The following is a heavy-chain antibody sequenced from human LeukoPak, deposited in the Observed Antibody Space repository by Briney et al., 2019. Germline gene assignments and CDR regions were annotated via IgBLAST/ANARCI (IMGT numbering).Heavy chain of an antibody. J-gene: IGHJ5*02. CDR3: ARQGRSGYYNWFDP. D-gene: IGHD3-22*01. CDR2: INHSGST. V-gene: IGHV4-34*01. Sequence: SETLSLTCAVYGGSFSGYYWSWIRQPPGKGPEWIGEINHSGSTNYNPSLKSRVTISVDTSKNQFSLKLSSVTAADTAVYYCARQGRSGYYNWFDPWGQGTLVTVSS. CDR1: GGSFSGYY.